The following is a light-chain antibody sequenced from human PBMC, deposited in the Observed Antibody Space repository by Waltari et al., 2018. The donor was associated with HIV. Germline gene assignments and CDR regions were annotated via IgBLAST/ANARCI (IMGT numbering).Light chain of an antibody. V-gene: IGLV2-14*01. CDR2: EVD. CDR3: ASYTADDTVL. Sequence: SDLTQPASVSGFLGQSITITCTGGDRGFGLYTFLSWYQRQPGKVPKLLLYEVDTRASGIPGRFSGSKSGNTASLTITGLQIEDEGLYYCASYTADDTVLFGGGTTVTVL. CDR1: DRGFGLYTF. J-gene: IGLJ2*01.